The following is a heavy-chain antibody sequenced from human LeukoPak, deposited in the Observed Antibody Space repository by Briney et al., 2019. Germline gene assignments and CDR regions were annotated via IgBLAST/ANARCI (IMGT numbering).Heavy chain of an antibody. Sequence: ASVKVSCKASGGTFSNYPISWVRQTPGQGLEWMGGIIPIFDTGNYAQKFQGRVTITADQSTSTAYMELSSLRSEDTAVYFCARSYDCGGDCFEAFDIWGQGTMVTVSS. D-gene: IGHD2-21*02. J-gene: IGHJ3*02. V-gene: IGHV1-69*13. CDR3: ARSYDCGGDCFEAFDI. CDR2: IIPIFDTG. CDR1: GGTFSNYP.